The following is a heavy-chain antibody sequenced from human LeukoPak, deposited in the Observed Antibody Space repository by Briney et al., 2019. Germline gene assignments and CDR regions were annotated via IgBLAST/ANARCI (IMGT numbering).Heavy chain of an antibody. Sequence: SETLSLTCAVYGGSFSGYYWSWIRQPPGKGLEWIGEINHSGSTNYNPSLKSRVTISVDTSRGHFSLKLSSVTAADTAVYYCARTGGWSWFDPWGQGTLVTVSS. CDR3: ARTGGWSWFDP. V-gene: IGHV4-34*01. CDR2: INHSGST. D-gene: IGHD6-19*01. CDR1: GGSFSGYY. J-gene: IGHJ5*02.